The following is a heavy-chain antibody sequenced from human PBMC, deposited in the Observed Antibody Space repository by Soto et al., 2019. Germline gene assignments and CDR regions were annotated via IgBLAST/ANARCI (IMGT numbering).Heavy chain of an antibody. CDR1: GFTFSSYW. Sequence: GGSLRLSCAASGFTFSSYWMHWVRQAPGKGLVWVSRINSDGSSTSYADSVKGRFTISRDNAKNTLYLQMNSLRAKDTAVYYCARDQDYYYGMDVWGQGTTVTVSS. V-gene: IGHV3-74*01. CDR3: ARDQDYYYGMDV. J-gene: IGHJ6*02. CDR2: INSDGSST.